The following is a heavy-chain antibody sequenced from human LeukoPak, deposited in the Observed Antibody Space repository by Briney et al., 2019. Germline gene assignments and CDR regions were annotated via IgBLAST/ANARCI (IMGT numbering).Heavy chain of an antibody. D-gene: IGHD6-13*01. CDR3: ARPLIAAGPFDP. CDR1: GGSISNYY. CDR2: IYYSGST. J-gene: IGHJ5*02. V-gene: IGHV4-59*01. Sequence: PSETLSLTCTVSGGSISNYYWSWIRQPPGKGLEWIGYIYYSGSTNYNPSLKSRVTISVDTSKNQFSLKLSSVTAADTAVYYCARPLIAAGPFDPWGQGTLVTVSS.